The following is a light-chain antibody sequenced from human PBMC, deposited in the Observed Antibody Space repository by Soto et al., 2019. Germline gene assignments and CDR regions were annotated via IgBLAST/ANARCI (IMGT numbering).Light chain of an antibody. CDR1: QSVSTY. J-gene: IGKJ1*01. Sequence: EIVMTQSPATLSVSPGERATLSCRASQSVSTYLAWYQQKPGQAPRLLIYSASTRAAGISPRFSGGGSGTEFTLIISSLESEDFAVYYCQQYNDWSRTFGQGTKVGIK. CDR3: QQYNDWSRT. CDR2: SAS. V-gene: IGKV3-15*01.